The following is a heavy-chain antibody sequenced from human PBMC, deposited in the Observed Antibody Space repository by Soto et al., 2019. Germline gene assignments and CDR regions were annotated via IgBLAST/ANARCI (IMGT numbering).Heavy chain of an antibody. Sequence: SETLSLTCTVSGGSIISSSYYWVLIRQPPGKGLEWIGSIYYSGSTYYNPSLKSRVTISVDTSKNQFSLKLSSVTAADTAVYYCARPYYYDSSGYYGHDYNWLDPWGQGTLVTVSS. CDR3: ARPYYYDSSGYYGHDYNWLDP. J-gene: IGHJ5*02. CDR1: GGSIISSSYY. CDR2: IYYSGST. V-gene: IGHV4-39*01. D-gene: IGHD3-22*01.